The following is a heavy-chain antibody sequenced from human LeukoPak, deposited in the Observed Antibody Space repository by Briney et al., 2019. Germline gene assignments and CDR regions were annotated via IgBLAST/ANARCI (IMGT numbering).Heavy chain of an antibody. CDR1: GYTFTGYY. V-gene: IGHV1-2*02. D-gene: IGHD6-13*01. CDR3: ARDLYSSSWYLWFDP. J-gene: IGHJ5*02. Sequence: GASVKVSCKASGYTFTGYYMHWVRQAPGQGLEWMVWINPNSGGTNYAQKFQGRVTMTRDTSISTAYMELSRLRSDDTAVYYCARDLYSSSWYLWFDPWGQGTLVTVSS. CDR2: INPNSGGT.